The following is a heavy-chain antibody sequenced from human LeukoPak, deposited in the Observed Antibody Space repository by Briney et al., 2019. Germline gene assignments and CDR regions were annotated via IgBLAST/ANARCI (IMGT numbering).Heavy chain of an antibody. V-gene: IGHV3-11*05. CDR3: ARAVGATICFDY. J-gene: IGHJ4*02. Sequence: GGSLRLSCAASGFSLSDYYMSWIRQAPGKGLEWVSYISSSSSSSYTNYADSVKGRFTISRDNTKNSLYLQMNSLRAEDTAVYYCARAVGATICFDYWGQGTLVTVSS. CDR1: GFSLSDYY. CDR2: ISSSSSSSYT. D-gene: IGHD1-26*01.